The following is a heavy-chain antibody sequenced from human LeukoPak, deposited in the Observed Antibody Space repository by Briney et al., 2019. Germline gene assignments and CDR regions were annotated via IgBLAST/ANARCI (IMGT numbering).Heavy chain of an antibody. CDR3: AQTEASSSWLVSYFDY. J-gene: IGHJ4*02. CDR1: GFTFGSYA. V-gene: IGHV3-23*01. Sequence: PGGSLRLSCAASGFTFGSYAMSWVRQAPGKGLEWVSAISGSGGSTCYADSVKGRFTISRDNSKNTLYLQMNSLRAEDTAVYYCAQTEASSSWLVSYFDYWGQGTLVTVSS. D-gene: IGHD6-13*01. CDR2: ISGSGGST.